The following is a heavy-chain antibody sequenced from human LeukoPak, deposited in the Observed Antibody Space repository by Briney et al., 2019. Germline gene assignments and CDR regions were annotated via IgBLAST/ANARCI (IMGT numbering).Heavy chain of an antibody. Sequence: SETLSLTCTVSGGSISSYYWSWIRQPPGKGLEWIGYIYYSGSTNYNPSLKSRVTISVDTSKNQFSLKLSSVTAADTAVYYCARDIAAETNWFDPWGQGTLVTVSS. CDR2: IYYSGST. D-gene: IGHD6-13*01. CDR1: GGSISSYY. J-gene: IGHJ5*02. CDR3: ARDIAAETNWFDP. V-gene: IGHV4-59*12.